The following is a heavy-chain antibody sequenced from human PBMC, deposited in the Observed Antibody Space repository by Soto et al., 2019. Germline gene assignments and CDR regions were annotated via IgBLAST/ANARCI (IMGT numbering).Heavy chain of an antibody. CDR2: INPTSGGT. CDR1: GYTFAAYY. CDR3: ARDPDYGDYWGYFFDS. J-gene: IGHJ4*02. Sequence: QVQLVQSGAEVKKPGASVKVSCKTSGYTFAAYYIHWIRQAPGQGLEWMGWINPTSGGTVYAQNFQDRLTMTRDTSISTAYMELSRLNSDDTAVDYCARDPDYGDYWGYFFDSWGQGTPVTVSS. V-gene: IGHV1-2*02. D-gene: IGHD4-17*01.